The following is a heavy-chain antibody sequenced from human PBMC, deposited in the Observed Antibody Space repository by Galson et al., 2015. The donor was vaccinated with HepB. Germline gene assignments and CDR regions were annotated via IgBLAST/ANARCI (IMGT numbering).Heavy chain of an antibody. Sequence: SLRLSCAVSGFTFSSYGMHWVRQAPGKGLEWVAFIRYDGSSKYYADSVKGRFTISRDNSKNTLYLQLNSLRAEDTAVYSCVRGFSGGSHVGWFDPWGQGTLVTVSS. V-gene: IGHV3-30*02. J-gene: IGHJ5*02. CDR2: IRYDGSSK. CDR1: GFTFSSYG. CDR3: VRGFSGGSHVGWFDP. D-gene: IGHD2-15*01.